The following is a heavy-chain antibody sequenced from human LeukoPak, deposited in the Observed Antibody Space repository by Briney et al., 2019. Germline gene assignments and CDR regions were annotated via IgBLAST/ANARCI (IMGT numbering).Heavy chain of an antibody. J-gene: IGHJ4*02. D-gene: IGHD3-9*01. CDR3: ARENTYFDILTAYYSYYFDY. CDR2: ISSGSSAI. Sequence: GGSLRLSCAASGFTFSSYSMNWVRQTPGKGLEWVPSISSGSSAIYYADSVKGRFTISRDNAKNSLYLQMNSLRAEDTAVYYCARENTYFDILTAYYSYYFDYWGQGTLVTVSS. V-gene: IGHV3-21*01. CDR1: GFTFSSYS.